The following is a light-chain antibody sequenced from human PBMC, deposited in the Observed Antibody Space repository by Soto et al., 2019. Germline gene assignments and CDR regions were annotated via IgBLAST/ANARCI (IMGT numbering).Light chain of an antibody. CDR3: SSYAGSHNLV. V-gene: IGLV2-8*01. J-gene: IGLJ2*01. Sequence: QSALTQPPSASGSPGQSVTISCTGTSSDVGGSNYVSWSQHHPGKAPKLMIYEVTKRPSGVPDRFSGSKSGNTASRTVSGLQAEYEADYYCSSYAGSHNLVFGGGTNMTVL. CDR1: SSDVGGSNY. CDR2: EVT.